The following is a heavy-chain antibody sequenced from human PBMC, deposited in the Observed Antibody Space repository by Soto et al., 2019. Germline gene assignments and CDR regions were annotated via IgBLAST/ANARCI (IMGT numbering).Heavy chain of an antibody. CDR2: IIPMFGTA. V-gene: IGHV1-69*12. D-gene: IGHD5-18*01. CDR1: GGTFSTYA. J-gene: IGHJ4*02. CDR3: ASGIQLWLRRINNGYSG. Sequence: QVQLVQSGAEVKKPESSVKVSCKAPGGTFSTYAIIWVRQAPGQGLEWMGGIIPMFGTANYSQRFQDRVTITADESTNTVYMELSSLRSEDTAMDFCASGIQLWLRRINNGYSGWGQGTLVTVSS.